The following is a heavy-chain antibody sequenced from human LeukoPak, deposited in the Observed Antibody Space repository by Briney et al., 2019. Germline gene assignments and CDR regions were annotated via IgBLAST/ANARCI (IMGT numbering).Heavy chain of an antibody. Sequence: RGESLKISCKGSGYSFTNYYIGWVRQVPGKGLEWMGIIYPGDSNTRYSPSFQGQVTISADRSIGTAYLQWRSLKASDTAIYYCARQGRWFGEYTDYWGQGTLVTVSS. V-gene: IGHV5-51*01. CDR1: GYSFTNYY. D-gene: IGHD3-10*01. CDR2: IYPGDSNT. J-gene: IGHJ4*02. CDR3: ARQGRWFGEYTDY.